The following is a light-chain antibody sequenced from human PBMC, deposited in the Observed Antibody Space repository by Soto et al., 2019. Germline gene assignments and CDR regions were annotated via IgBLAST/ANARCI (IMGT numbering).Light chain of an antibody. Sequence: ELVVTQSPATLSVSPGERATLSCRASQSVSSNLAWYQQKPGQAPRLLIYGASTRATGIPARFSGSGSGTEFTLTISSLQSEDFAVYYCHQYDNWPKTFGQGTRLEN. CDR1: QSVSSN. CDR2: GAS. J-gene: IGKJ5*01. V-gene: IGKV3-15*01. CDR3: HQYDNWPKT.